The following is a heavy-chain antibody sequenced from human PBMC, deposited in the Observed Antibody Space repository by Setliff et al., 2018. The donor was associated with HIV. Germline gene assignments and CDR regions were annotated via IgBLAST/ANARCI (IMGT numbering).Heavy chain of an antibody. CDR1: GGSISSGSYY. Sequence: SETLSLTCSVSGGSISSGSYYWSWIRQPAGKGLEWIGRIYNSGSTIYNPSLKSRVTLSLDTSKNQFSLKLSSVTAADTAMYYCARGDCGGDCSINWFDPWGQGTLVTVSS. CDR2: IYNSGST. CDR3: ARGDCGGDCSINWFDP. V-gene: IGHV4-61*02. D-gene: IGHD2-21*02. J-gene: IGHJ5*02.